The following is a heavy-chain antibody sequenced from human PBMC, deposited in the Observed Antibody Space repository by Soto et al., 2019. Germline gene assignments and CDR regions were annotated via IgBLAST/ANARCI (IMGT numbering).Heavy chain of an antibody. Sequence: SETLSLTCTVSGGSISSGGYYWSWIRQHPGKGLEWIGYIYYSGSTYYNPSLKSRVTISVDTSKNQFSLKLSSVTAADTAVYYCAREYCSGGSCLAWFDPWGQGTLVTVSS. D-gene: IGHD2-15*01. CDR3: AREYCSGGSCLAWFDP. J-gene: IGHJ5*02. V-gene: IGHV4-31*03. CDR2: IYYSGST. CDR1: GGSISSGGYY.